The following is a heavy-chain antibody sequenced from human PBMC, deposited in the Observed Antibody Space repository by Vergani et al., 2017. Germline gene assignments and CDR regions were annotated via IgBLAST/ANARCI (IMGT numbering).Heavy chain of an antibody. CDR2: ISSSSSTI. J-gene: IGHJ6*03. CDR1: GFTFSSYS. V-gene: IGHV3-48*04. Sequence: EVQLVESGGGLVQPGGSLRLSCAASGFTFSSYSMNWVRKAPGKGLEWVSYISSSSSTIYYADSVKGRFTISRDNAKNSLYLQMNSLRAEDTAVYYCARDIRYYYYMDVWGKGTTVTVSS. CDR3: ARDIRYYYYMDV.